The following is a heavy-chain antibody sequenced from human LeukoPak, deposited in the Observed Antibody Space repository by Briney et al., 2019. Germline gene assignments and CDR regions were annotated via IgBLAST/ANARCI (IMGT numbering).Heavy chain of an antibody. CDR1: GASISSSDYY. Sequence: PSETLSLTCTVSGASISSSDYYWAWIRQPPGKGLEWIGNIYYSGSTYYNPSFNSRVTISVDTSKNQFSLKLSSVTAADTAVYYCATYKSSYSYGSNFDYWGQGTLVTVSS. CDR2: IYYSGST. V-gene: IGHV4-39*01. J-gene: IGHJ4*02. CDR3: ATYKSSYSYGSNFDY. D-gene: IGHD5-18*01.